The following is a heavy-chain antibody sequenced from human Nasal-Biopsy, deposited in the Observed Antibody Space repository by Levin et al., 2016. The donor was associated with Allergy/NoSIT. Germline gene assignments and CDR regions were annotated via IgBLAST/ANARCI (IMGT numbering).Heavy chain of an antibody. D-gene: IGHD3-10*01. Sequence: ASVKVSCKTSGYTFTNFGISWVRQAPGQGFEWMGWISGFNGNTQYAEKFQDRVAMTTETSTSTAYMELRSLRSDDTAVYYCATRGGPLGSDYWGQGTLVAVSS. CDR1: GYTFTNFG. CDR3: ATRGGPLGSDY. J-gene: IGHJ4*02. CDR2: ISGFNGNT. V-gene: IGHV1-18*01.